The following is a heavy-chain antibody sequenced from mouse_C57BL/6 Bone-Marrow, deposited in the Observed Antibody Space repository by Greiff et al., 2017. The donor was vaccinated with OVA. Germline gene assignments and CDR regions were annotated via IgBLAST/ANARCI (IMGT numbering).Heavy chain of an antibody. CDR1: GYTFTSYW. CDR3: AKWGTVVATRAMDY. V-gene: IGHV1-55*01. J-gene: IGHJ4*01. CDR2: IYPGSGST. D-gene: IGHD1-1*01. Sequence: QVQLQQPGAELVKPGASVKMSCKASGYTFTSYWITWVKQRPGQGLEWIGDIYPGSGSTNYNEKFKSKATLTVDTSSSTAYMQLSSLTTEDSAVYYCAKWGTVVATRAMDYWGQGTSVTVSS.